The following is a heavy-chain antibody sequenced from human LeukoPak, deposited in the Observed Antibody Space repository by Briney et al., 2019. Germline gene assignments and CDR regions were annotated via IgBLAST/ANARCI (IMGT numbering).Heavy chain of an antibody. V-gene: IGHV1-2*02. CDR3: ARDRSSGYNWFDP. CDR1: GYTFTGYY. D-gene: IGHD6-19*01. J-gene: IGHJ5*02. Sequence: GASVKVSCKASGYTFTGYYMHWVRQAPGQGLEWMGWINPNSGGTNYAQKFQGRVTVTRDTSISTAYMELSRLRSDDTAVYYCARDRSSGYNWFDPWGQGTLVTVSS. CDR2: INPNSGGT.